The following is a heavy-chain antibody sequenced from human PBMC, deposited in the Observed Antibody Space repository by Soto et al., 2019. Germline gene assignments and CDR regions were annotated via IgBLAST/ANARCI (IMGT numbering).Heavy chain of an antibody. CDR2: IYYSGST. V-gene: IGHV4-39*01. Sequence: PSETLSLTCTVSGGSISSSSYYWGWVRQPPGKGLEWIGSIYYSGSTYYNPSLKSRVTISVDTSKNQFSLKLSSVTAADTAVYYWGRGNDPDVFNIGGKGTMFPVSS. D-gene: IGHD1-1*01. J-gene: IGHJ3*02. CDR3: GRGNDPDVFNI. CDR1: GGSISSSSYY.